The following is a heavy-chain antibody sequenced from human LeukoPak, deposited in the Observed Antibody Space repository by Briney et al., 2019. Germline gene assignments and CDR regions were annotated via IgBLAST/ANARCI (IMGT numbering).Heavy chain of an antibody. V-gene: IGHV1-46*01. D-gene: IGHD1-1*01. CDR2: INPSGGST. CDR1: GYTFTSYY. Sequence: GASVKVSCKASGYTFTSYYIHWVRQAPGQGLEWIGIINPSGGSTTYAQKFQGRVTMTRDTSTSTVYMELSSLRSEDTAMYYCARAPDLWTDYWGQGTLVTPSS. CDR3: ARAPDLWTDY. J-gene: IGHJ4*02.